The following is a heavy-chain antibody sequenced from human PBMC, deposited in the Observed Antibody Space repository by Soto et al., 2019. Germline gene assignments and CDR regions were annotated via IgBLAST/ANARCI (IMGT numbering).Heavy chain of an antibody. CDR1: GFAFSSHA. D-gene: IGHD2-8*01. CDR3: AKEIFAAAYAATSAFDL. Sequence: PGGSLRLSCAASGFAFSSHAMGWLRQAPGTGPEWVAFVDGSGGDTSYADSVKGRFIISRDNSDNSLFLHMNSLRAEDTGRYFWAKEIFAAAYAATSAFDLWGQGTLVTVS. CDR2: VDGSGGDT. J-gene: IGHJ4*02. V-gene: IGHV3-23*01.